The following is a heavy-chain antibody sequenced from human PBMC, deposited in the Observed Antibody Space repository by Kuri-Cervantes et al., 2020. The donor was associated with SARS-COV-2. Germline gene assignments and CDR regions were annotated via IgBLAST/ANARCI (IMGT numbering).Heavy chain of an antibody. CDR2: IYHSGNT. CDR3: ARYNYGYWFDY. CDR1: GGSISSSSYY. V-gene: IGHV4-39*07. D-gene: IGHD5-18*01. Sequence: SETLSLTCTVSGGSISSSSYYWGWIRQPPGKGLEWIGSIYHSGNTYYNPSLKSRVTISVDTSKNQFSLKLSSVTAADTAVYYCARYNYGYWFDYWGQGTLVTVSS. J-gene: IGHJ4*02.